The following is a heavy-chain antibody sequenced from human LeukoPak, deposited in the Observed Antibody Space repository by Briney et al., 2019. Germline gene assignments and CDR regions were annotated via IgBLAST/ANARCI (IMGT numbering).Heavy chain of an antibody. CDR3: ARDNGDSSSDDY. D-gene: IGHD6-13*01. Sequence: GGSLRLSCAASGFTFSIYWMHWVRQAPGKGLVWVSRINSDGSSTNYADSVKGRFTMYRDNAKNTLYLQMNSLRVEDTAVYYCARDNGDSSSDDYWGQGTLVTVSS. CDR2: INSDGSST. CDR1: GFTFSIYW. J-gene: IGHJ4*02. V-gene: IGHV3-74*01.